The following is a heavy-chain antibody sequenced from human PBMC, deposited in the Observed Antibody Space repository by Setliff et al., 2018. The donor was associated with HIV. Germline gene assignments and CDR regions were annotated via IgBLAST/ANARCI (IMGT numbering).Heavy chain of an antibody. D-gene: IGHD2-2*01. J-gene: IGHJ4*02. CDR3: ARDRMPMASWVPDK. V-gene: IGHV4-61*01. Sequence: PSETLSLTCTVSGDSVSSRSYYWSWIRQPPGKGLEWIGYIYYSGSTNYNPSLKSRVTMSVDTSKNQFSLNLSSVTAADTAVYYCARDRMPMASWVPDKWGQGTLVTVSS. CDR2: IYYSGST. CDR1: GDSVSSRSYY.